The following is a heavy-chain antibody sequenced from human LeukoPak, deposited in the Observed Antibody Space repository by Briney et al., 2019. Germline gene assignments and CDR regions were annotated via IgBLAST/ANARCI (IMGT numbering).Heavy chain of an antibody. CDR3: AGSLFVAFTD. V-gene: IGHV1-2*02. Sequence: ASVKVSCKASGYTFNDHSIHWVRQAPGPGLEWMGYVDPSNDDTNYAPKFHDRVTMTGDTSIRTAYMELSRLTADDTAVYYCAGSLFVAFTDWGQGTLVIVSS. D-gene: IGHD2-21*01. CDR1: GYTFNDHS. CDR2: VDPSNDDT. J-gene: IGHJ4*02.